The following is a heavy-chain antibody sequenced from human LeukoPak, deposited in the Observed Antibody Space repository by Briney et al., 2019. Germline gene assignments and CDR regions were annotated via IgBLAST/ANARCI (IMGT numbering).Heavy chain of an antibody. CDR3: ARRLDSSSWYNTGAFDI. J-gene: IGHJ3*02. CDR1: GGSISSGFYY. D-gene: IGHD6-13*01. CDR2: ISYSRST. V-gene: IGHV4-39*07. Sequence: SETLSLTCTVSGGSISSGFYYWGWIRQPPGKGLEWIGTISYSRSTYYNPSLKSRVTVSVATSNKQFSLKLSSVTAADTAVYYCARRLDSSSWYNTGAFDIWGQGTMVTVSS.